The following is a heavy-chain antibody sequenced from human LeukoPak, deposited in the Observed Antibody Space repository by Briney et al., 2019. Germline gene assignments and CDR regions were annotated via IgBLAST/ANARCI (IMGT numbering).Heavy chain of an antibody. Sequence: PGGSLRLSCAASGFSFSSYGMHWVRQAPGQGLEWLTVISYDRNTVYYADSVKGRFTISRDNSKNTLYLQMNSLRIEDTAVYYCAKDLSVVGAHDSFDVWGQGTMVTVSS. J-gene: IGHJ3*01. CDR1: GFSFSSYG. CDR2: ISYDRNTV. CDR3: AKDLSVVGAHDSFDV. V-gene: IGHV3-30*18. D-gene: IGHD1-26*01.